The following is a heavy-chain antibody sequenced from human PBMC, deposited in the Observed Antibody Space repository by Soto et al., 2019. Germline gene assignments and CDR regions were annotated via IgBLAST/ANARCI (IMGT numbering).Heavy chain of an antibody. D-gene: IGHD1-26*01. Sequence: XXSLRLSFAASGFTFRSYSMHWVLQAPGKGLEWVSYISSSSSTIYYADSVKGRFTISRDNAKNSLYLQMNSMRDEDTAVYYCAREGGSLNWFDPWGQGTLVTVSS. V-gene: IGHV3-48*02. CDR2: ISSSSSTI. CDR3: AREGGSLNWFDP. CDR1: GFTFRSYS. J-gene: IGHJ5*02.